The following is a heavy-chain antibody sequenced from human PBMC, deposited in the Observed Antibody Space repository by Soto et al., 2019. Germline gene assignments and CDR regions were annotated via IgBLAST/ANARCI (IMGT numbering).Heavy chain of an antibody. J-gene: IGHJ4*02. Sequence: PGGSLRLSCAASGFTFSSYAMSWVRQAPGKGLEWVSAISGSGGSTYYADSVKGRFTISRDNSKNTLYLQMNSLRAEDTAVYYCAKDEVIRYFDWLLPSQFGYWGQGTLVTVSS. D-gene: IGHD3-9*01. CDR2: ISGSGGST. V-gene: IGHV3-23*01. CDR3: AKDEVIRYFDWLLPSQFGY. CDR1: GFTFSSYA.